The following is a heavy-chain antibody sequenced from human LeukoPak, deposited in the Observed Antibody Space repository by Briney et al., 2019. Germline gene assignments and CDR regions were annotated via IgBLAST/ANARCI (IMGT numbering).Heavy chain of an antibody. CDR3: ARSTRSWFDP. J-gene: IGHJ5*02. CDR1: GGSITTFY. V-gene: IGHV4-59*01. Sequence: SETLSLTCSVSGGSITTFYWSWIRQPPGKGLEWIGYIYNSGSTNYNPSLKSRVTISVDTSNNQASLKVRSVTAADTAVYYCARSTRSWFDPWGQGTLVTVSS. CDR2: IYNSGST. D-gene: IGHD1-26*01.